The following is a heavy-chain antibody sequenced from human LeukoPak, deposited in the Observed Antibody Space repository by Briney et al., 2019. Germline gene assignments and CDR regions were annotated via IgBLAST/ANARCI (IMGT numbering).Heavy chain of an antibody. V-gene: IGHV3-48*03. J-gene: IGHJ1*01. D-gene: IGHD1-26*01. CDR3: VRDRGGTYMYFQH. Sequence: PGGSLRLSCAASGFTFSSYEMNWVRQAPGKGLEWVSYISSSGSTIYYADSVKGRFTISRDNAKNSLYLQMNSLRAEDTALYYCVRDRGGTYMYFQHWGQGTLVTVSS. CDR2: ISSSGSTI. CDR1: GFTFSSYE.